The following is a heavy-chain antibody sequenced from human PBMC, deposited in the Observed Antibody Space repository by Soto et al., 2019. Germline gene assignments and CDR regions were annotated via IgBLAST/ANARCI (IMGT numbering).Heavy chain of an antibody. J-gene: IGHJ4*02. D-gene: IGHD6-13*01. Sequence: PGGSLRLSCAASGFTFSSYSMNWVRQAPGKGLEWVSSISSSSSYIYYADSVKGRFTISRDNAKNSLYLQMNSLRAEDTAVYYCARDPPPLEIALDYWGQGTLVTVSS. CDR2: ISSSSSYI. CDR1: GFTFSSYS. CDR3: ARDPPPLEIALDY. V-gene: IGHV3-21*01.